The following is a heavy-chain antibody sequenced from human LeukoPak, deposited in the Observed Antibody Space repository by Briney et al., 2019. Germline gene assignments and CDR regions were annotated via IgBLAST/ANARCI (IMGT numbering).Heavy chain of an antibody. D-gene: IGHD4/OR15-4a*01. Sequence: PGGSLRLSCAASGFTFSDYDMHWVRQAPGKGLEWVAYIRFDGTNKYYADSVKGRFTVSRDNSDNTLFLQMHNLRLEDAAVYYCAKDQTQFSANYLFESWGQGTLVTVSS. CDR3: AKDQTQFSANYLFES. J-gene: IGHJ4*02. CDR2: IRFDGTNK. CDR1: GFTFSDYD. V-gene: IGHV3-30*02.